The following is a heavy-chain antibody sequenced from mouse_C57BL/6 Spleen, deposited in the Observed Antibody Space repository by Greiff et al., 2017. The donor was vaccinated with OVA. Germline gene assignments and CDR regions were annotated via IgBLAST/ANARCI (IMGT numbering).Heavy chain of an antibody. J-gene: IGHJ1*03. CDR3: ARRAYYEDGRYFDV. CDR2: INPNNGGT. V-gene: IGHV1-22*01. Sequence: VQLQQSGPELVKPGASVKMSCKASGYTFTDYNMHWVKQSHGKSLEWIGYINPNNGGTSYNQKFKGKATLTVNKSSSTAYMELRSLTSEESAVYYCARRAYYEDGRYFDVWGTGTTGTVSS. CDR1: GYTFTDYN. D-gene: IGHD2-10*01.